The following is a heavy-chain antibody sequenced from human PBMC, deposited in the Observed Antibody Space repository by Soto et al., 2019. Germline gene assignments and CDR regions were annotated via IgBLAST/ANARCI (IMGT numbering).Heavy chain of an antibody. Sequence: PGGSLRLSCAASGFTFSNAWMSWVRQAPGKGLEWVGRIKSKTDGGTTDYAAPVKGRFTISRDDSKNTLYLQMNSLKTEDTAVYYCTKLRSYYSPYYFDYWGQGTLVTVSS. D-gene: IGHD1-26*01. CDR1: GFTFSNAW. CDR2: IKSKTDGGTT. CDR3: TKLRSYYSPYYFDY. J-gene: IGHJ4*02. V-gene: IGHV3-15*01.